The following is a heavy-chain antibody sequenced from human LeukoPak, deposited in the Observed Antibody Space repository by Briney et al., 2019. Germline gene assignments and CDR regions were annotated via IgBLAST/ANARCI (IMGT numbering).Heavy chain of an antibody. V-gene: IGHV3-23*01. Sequence: GGSLRLSCAASGFTFSSSDMAWGRQAPGKGLEWVSAVSPGGDSTYYADSVKGRFTISRNNSKNTLYLQMNSLRAEDTALYYCARTVTTGLYYFDYWGQGTLVTVSS. CDR1: GFTFSSSD. CDR3: ARTVTTGLYYFDY. J-gene: IGHJ4*02. D-gene: IGHD4-17*01. CDR2: VSPGGDST.